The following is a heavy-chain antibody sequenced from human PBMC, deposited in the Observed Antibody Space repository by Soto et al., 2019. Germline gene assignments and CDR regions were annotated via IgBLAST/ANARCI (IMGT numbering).Heavy chain of an antibody. D-gene: IGHD2-21*01. CDR2: ISGSGVST. J-gene: IGHJ4*02. CDR3: ATHRAIPYYFDY. Sequence: EVQLLESGGGLVQPGGSLRLSCAASGFTFTNYAMSWVRQVPGKGLEWVSAISGSGVSTYYADSVKGRFTISRDNSKNTLYLQMNSLRAEDTAVYYCATHRAIPYYFDYWGQGTLVTVSS. V-gene: IGHV3-23*01. CDR1: GFTFTNYA.